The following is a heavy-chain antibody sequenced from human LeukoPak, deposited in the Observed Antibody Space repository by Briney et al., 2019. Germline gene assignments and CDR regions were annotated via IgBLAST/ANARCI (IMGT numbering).Heavy chain of an antibody. V-gene: IGHV3-7*01. Sequence: GGSLRLSRAASGFTFSSYWMSWVRQAPGKGLEWVANIKQDGSEKYYVDSVKGRFTISRDNAKNSLYLQMNSLRAEDTAVYYCASMGRTVVRFGDIRFDYWGQGTLVTVSS. CDR1: GFTFSSYW. CDR3: ASMGRTVVRFGDIRFDY. CDR2: IKQDGSEK. D-gene: IGHD3-10*01. J-gene: IGHJ4*02.